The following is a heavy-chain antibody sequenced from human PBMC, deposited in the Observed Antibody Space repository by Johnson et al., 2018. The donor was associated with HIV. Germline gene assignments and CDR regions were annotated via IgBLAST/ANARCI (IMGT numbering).Heavy chain of an antibody. CDR1: GFTFRSYW. CDR2: IKRDGSEK. J-gene: IGHJ3*01. D-gene: IGHD5-24*01. V-gene: IGHV3-7*01. Sequence: EVQLVESGGGLVQPGGSLRLSCVASGFTFRSYWMSWVRQVPGKAPEWVANIKRDGSEKYYVDSVKGRFTISRDNAKNSLYLQMKSLRVEDTVMYYCARDGPWLQSQRDAFDVWGQGTMVIVSS. CDR3: ARDGPWLQSQRDAFDV.